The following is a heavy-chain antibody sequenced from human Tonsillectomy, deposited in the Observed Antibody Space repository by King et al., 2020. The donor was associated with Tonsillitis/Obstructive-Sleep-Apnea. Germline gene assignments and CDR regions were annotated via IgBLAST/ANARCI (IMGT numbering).Heavy chain of an antibody. Sequence: QLVQSGAEVKKPGSSVKVSCKASGGAFSSHALSWVRQAPGQGLEWMGRIIPIFGIANYAQNFQGRVTITADKSTSTAYMELSSLRSEDTAVYYCASGYIGRSLHDYYMDVWGKGTTVTVSS. J-gene: IGHJ6*03. V-gene: IGHV1-69*09. CDR1: GGAFSSHA. CDR3: ASGYIGRSLHDYYMDV. CDR2: IIPIFGIA. D-gene: IGHD2-15*01.